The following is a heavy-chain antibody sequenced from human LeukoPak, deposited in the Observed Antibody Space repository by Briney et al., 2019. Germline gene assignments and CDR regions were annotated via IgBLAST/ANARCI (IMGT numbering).Heavy chain of an antibody. CDR2: INHNGNVN. CDR1: GVTFGSYW. Sequence: PGGSLRLSCAASGVTFGSYWMNWARQAPGKGLEWVASINHNGNVNYYVDSVKGRFTISRDNAKNSLYLQMSNLRAEDTAVYFCARGGGLDVWGQGVTVTVSS. J-gene: IGHJ6*02. CDR3: ARGGGLDV. V-gene: IGHV3-7*03. D-gene: IGHD3-16*01.